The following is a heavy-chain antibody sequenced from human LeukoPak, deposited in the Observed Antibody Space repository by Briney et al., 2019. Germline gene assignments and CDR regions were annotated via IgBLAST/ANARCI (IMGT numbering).Heavy chain of an antibody. CDR1: GGSISSSSYY. Sequence: PSETLSLTCTVSGGSISSSSYYWGWIRQPPGKGLEWIGSIYYSGSTYYNPSLKSRVTISVDTSKNQFSLKLSSVTAADTAVYYCARWVEKWLRFSNWFDPWGQGTLVTVSS. D-gene: IGHD5-12*01. J-gene: IGHJ5*02. CDR2: IYYSGST. CDR3: ARWVEKWLRFSNWFDP. V-gene: IGHV4-39*07.